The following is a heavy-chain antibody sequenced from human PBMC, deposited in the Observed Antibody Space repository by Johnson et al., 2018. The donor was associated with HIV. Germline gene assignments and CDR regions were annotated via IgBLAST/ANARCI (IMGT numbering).Heavy chain of an antibody. CDR1: GFTVSSNY. CDR2: ISWNSGSI. Sequence: VQLVESGGGLVQPGGSLRLSCAASGFTVSSNYMSWVRQAPGKGLEWVSGISWNSGSIGYADSVKGRFTISRDNAKNSLYLQMNSLRAEDTALYYCAKGHSGSDAFDIWGQGTMVTVSS. CDR3: AKGHSGSDAFDI. V-gene: IGHV3-9*01. D-gene: IGHD3-22*01. J-gene: IGHJ3*02.